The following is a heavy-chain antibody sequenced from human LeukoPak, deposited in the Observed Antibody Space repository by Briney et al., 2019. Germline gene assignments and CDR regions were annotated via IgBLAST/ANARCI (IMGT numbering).Heavy chain of an antibody. CDR1: GYTFTSYY. V-gene: IGHV1-46*01. CDR2: INPSGGST. Sequence: ASVKVSCKASGYTFTSYYMHWVRQAPGQGLEWMGIINPSGGSTSYAQKFQGRVTMTRDTSISTAYMELSRLRSDDTAVYYCARENSSGWYVDWGQGTLVTVSS. D-gene: IGHD6-19*01. CDR3: ARENSSGWYVD. J-gene: IGHJ4*02.